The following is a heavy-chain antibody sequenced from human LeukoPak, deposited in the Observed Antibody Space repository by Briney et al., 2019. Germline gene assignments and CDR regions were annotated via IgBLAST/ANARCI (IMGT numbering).Heavy chain of an antibody. J-gene: IGHJ3*02. CDR2: INPNSGGT. D-gene: IGHD2-2*01. CDR3: ARPLGYCSSTSCHPDAFDI. Sequence: ASVKVSCKASGYTFTGYYMHWVRQAPGQGLEWMGWINPNSGGTNYAQKFQGRVTMTRDTSISTAYMELSRLRSDDTAVYYCARPLGYCSSTSCHPDAFDIWGQGTMVTVSS. V-gene: IGHV1-2*02. CDR1: GYTFTGYY.